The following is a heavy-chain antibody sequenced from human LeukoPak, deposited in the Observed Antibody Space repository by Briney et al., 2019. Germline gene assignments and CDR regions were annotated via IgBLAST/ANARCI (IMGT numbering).Heavy chain of an antibody. CDR1: GGSINTTTHY. V-gene: IGHV4-39*01. Sequence: SETLSLTCTVSGGSINTTTHYWDWIRQPPGKGLEWIGDIYYSGNTYFNPSPKSRVTMSVDTSKNQFSLKVSSVTAADTAVYYCARRIAPAGFHWFDPWGQGILVTVSS. CDR2: IYYSGNT. CDR3: ARRIAPAGFHWFDP. D-gene: IGHD6-13*01. J-gene: IGHJ5*02.